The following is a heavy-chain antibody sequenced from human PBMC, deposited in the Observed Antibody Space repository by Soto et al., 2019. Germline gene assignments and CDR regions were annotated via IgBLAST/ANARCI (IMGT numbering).Heavy chain of an antibody. V-gene: IGHV1-69*01. CDR1: GGSFGNSA. D-gene: IGHD3-3*01. CDR3: ATGVIWIGYFTVDS. J-gene: IGHJ4*02. CDR2: FIPVYRTL. Sequence: QVLLVQSGAEVKKPGSSVKISCKASGGSFGNSAINWVRQTPGQGLEWLGGFIPVYRTLNYAQKFQGRVTISADESTGTPYMTLNSLASNDTAVYYCATGVIWIGYFTVDSWGQGTRVTVSS.